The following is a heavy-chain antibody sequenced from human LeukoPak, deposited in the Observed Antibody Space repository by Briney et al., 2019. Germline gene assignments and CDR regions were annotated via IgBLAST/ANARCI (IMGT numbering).Heavy chain of an antibody. V-gene: IGHV4-30-4*01. D-gene: IGHD5-12*01. Sequence: PSQTLSLTCTVSGGSISSGDYYWSWIRQPPGKGLEWIGYIYYSGSTYYNPSLKSRVTISVDTSKNQFSLKLSSVTAADTAVYYCATSGLRPIYYYYGMDVWGQGTTVTVSS. CDR3: ATSGLRPIYYYYGMDV. CDR2: IYYSGST. CDR1: GGSISSGDYY. J-gene: IGHJ6*02.